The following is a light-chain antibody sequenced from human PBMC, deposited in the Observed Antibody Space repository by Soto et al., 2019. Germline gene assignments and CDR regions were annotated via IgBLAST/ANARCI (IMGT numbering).Light chain of an antibody. V-gene: IGLV1-40*01. Sequence: QSVLTQPPSVSGAPGQRVTISCTGSSSNIGAGHEAHWYQQVPGTAPKLLIYENNNRTSGVPDRFSGSKSGTSASLAITGLQAAEEAEYYSQYYDSSLSGYVFGTGTKLTV. CDR2: ENN. J-gene: IGLJ1*01. CDR3: QYYDSSLSGYV. CDR1: SSNIGAGHE.